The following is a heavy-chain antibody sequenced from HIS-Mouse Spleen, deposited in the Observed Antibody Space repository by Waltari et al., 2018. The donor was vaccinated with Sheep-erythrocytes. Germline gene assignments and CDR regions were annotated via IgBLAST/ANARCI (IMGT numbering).Heavy chain of an antibody. CDR2: IYYSGRT. CDR1: GGSISSSSYY. CDR3: ARLYYYDSSGYYFDY. Sequence: QLQLQESGPGLVKPSETLSLTCPVPGGSISSSSYYWGWIRQPPGKGLEWIGSIYYSGRTDYNPSLKRRVTISGDTSKNQCSLKLSSVTAADTAVDYCARLYYYDSSGYYFDYWGQGTLVTVSS. V-gene: IGHV4-39*01. D-gene: IGHD3-22*01. J-gene: IGHJ4*02.